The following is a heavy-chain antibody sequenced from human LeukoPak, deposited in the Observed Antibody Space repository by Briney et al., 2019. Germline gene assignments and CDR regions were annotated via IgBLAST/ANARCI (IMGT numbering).Heavy chain of an antibody. D-gene: IGHD5-12*01. CDR2: ISSSSSYI. V-gene: IGHV3-21*01. CDR3: ARVYSGYDLGGY. Sequence: GGSLRLSRAASGFTFSSYSMNWVRQAPGKGLEWVSSISSSSSYIYYADSVKGRFTISRDNAKNSLYLQMNSLRAEDTAVYYCARVYSGYDLGGYWGQGTLVTVSS. CDR1: GFTFSSYS. J-gene: IGHJ4*02.